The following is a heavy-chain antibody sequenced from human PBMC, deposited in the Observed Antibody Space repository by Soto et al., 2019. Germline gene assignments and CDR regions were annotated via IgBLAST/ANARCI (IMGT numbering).Heavy chain of an antibody. CDR1: GFTFSSYT. CDR3: ARASPRIAVAAV. V-gene: IGHV3-21*01. J-gene: IGHJ6*02. CDR2: ISSSSSYI. Sequence: PGGSLRLSCAASGFTFSSYTMNWVRQAPGKGLEWVSSISSSSSYIYYADSVKGRFTISRDNAKNSLYLQMNSLRAEDTAVYYCARASPRIAVAAVWAQGTTVTVSS. D-gene: IGHD6-19*01.